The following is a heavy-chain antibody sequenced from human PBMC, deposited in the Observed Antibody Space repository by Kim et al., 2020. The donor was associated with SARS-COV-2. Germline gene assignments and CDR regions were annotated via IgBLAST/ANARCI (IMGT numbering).Heavy chain of an antibody. CDR2: IYKGGET. V-gene: IGHV3-53*01. Sequence: GGSLRLSCAASGFSVSDNCVSWLRQAPGRSLEWVSVIYKGGETHYADSLRGRVTISRDSSKNTVNLQLNSVRDDDTAVYYCARGRTDSSGWYAPLVSWGQGILVTVSS. CDR1: GFSVSDNC. CDR3: ARGRTDSSGWYAPLVS. D-gene: IGHD6-19*01. J-gene: IGHJ5*02.